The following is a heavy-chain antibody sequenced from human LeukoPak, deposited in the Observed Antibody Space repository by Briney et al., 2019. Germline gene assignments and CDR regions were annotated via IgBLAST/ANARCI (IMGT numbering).Heavy chain of an antibody. CDR2: IFYLGST. D-gene: IGHD1-26*01. CDR3: ATLRSWSPDYFDH. Sequence: SETLPLTCTVSGVSISSTTYYWGWIRQPPGKGLEWIGSIFYLGSTYYSPSLKSRVNISVDTSENQLSLKLNSVTAADTAVYYCATLRSWSPDYFDHWGQGTLVTVSS. V-gene: IGHV4-39*07. CDR1: GVSISSTTYY. J-gene: IGHJ4*02.